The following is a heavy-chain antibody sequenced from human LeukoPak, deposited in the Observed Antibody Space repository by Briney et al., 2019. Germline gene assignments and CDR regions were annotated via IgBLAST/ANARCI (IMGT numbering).Heavy chain of an antibody. D-gene: IGHD6-13*01. V-gene: IGHV1-69*13. Sequence: SVKVSCKASGGTFSSYAISWVRQAPGQGLEWMGGIIPIFGAANYAQKFQGRVTITADESTSTAYMELSSLRSEDTAVYYCASLIAAAADDAFGIWGQGTMVTVSS. CDR3: ASLIAAAADDAFGI. CDR2: IIPIFGAA. J-gene: IGHJ3*02. CDR1: GGTFSSYA.